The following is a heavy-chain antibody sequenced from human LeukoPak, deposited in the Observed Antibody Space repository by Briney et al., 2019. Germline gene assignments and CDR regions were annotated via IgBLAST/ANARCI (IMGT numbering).Heavy chain of an antibody. V-gene: IGHV4-59*12. CDR1: GGSISSYY. CDR2: IYYSGST. Sequence: PSETLSLTCAVSGGSISSYYWSWIRQPPGKGLEWIGFIYYSGSTNYNPSLESRVTISVDTSKNQFSLKLSSVTAADTAVYYCARFYDSSGYYYEIFDYWGQGTLVTVSS. CDR3: ARFYDSSGYYYEIFDY. J-gene: IGHJ4*02. D-gene: IGHD3-22*01.